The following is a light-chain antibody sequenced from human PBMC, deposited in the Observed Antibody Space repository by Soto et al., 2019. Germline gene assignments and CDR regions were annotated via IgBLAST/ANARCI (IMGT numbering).Light chain of an antibody. CDR1: QSVAANY. J-gene: IGKJ3*01. V-gene: IGKV3-20*01. CDR3: HQYGTAPLT. CDR2: GAS. Sequence: EVVLTQSPGTLSLSPGEGATLSCRATQSVAANYLAWYQQKRGQAPRLLIYGASSRATGIPDRFSGSGSGTDFTLTISRLEPEDFSVYYCHQYGTAPLTFGPGTKVDIK.